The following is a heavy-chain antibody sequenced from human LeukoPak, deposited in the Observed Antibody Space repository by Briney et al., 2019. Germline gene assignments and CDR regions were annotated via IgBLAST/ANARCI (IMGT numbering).Heavy chain of an antibody. CDR1: GFTFSSYS. J-gene: IGHJ4*02. CDR3: ARDASSGSYYPLYFDY. V-gene: IGHV3-21*01. D-gene: IGHD3-10*01. CDR2: ISSSSSYI. Sequence: GGSLRLSCAASGFTFSSYSMNWVRQAPGKGLEWVSSISSSSSYIYYADSAKGRFTISRDNAKNSLYLQMNSLRAEDTAVYYCARDASSGSYYPLYFDYWGQGTLVTVSS.